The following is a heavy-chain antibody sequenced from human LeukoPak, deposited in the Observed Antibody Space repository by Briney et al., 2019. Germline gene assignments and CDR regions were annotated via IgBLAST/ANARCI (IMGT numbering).Heavy chain of an antibody. V-gene: IGHV1-18*01. Sequence: ASVKVSCKASGYTFTSYGIGWVRQAPGQGLEWMGWISAYNGNSNYAQKLQGRFTMTTDTSTNTAYMELRSLRSDDTAVYFCARLQSWFDPWGQGTLVTVSS. J-gene: IGHJ5*02. CDR3: ARLQSWFDP. CDR2: ISAYNGNS. CDR1: GYTFTSYG.